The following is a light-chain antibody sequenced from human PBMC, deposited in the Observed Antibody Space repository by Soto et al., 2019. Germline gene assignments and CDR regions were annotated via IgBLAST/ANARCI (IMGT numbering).Light chain of an antibody. CDR1: QSVSSY. CDR3: QQRSNWPPT. CDR2: DAS. V-gene: IGKV3-11*01. J-gene: IGKJ5*01. Sequence: ELVLTQYPGTLSLSPGERATLSCRASQSVSSYLAWYQQKPGEAPRLLMYDASNRATGIPARFSGSGSGTDFTLTISSLEPEDFAVYYCQQRSNWPPTFGQGTRLEIK.